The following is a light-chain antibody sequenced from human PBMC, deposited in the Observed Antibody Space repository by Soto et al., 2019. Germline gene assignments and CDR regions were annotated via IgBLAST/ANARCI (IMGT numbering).Light chain of an antibody. CDR2: DAS. CDR1: QDIRKY. Sequence: IQMTQSPSLLSASVGDRVTITCQATQDIRKYLNWYQQTPGKAPKLLIYDASSLATGVPPRFSGSGSGTYFTFTISGLQPEDLATYYYQQSDDRPYAFGQGTKLEIK. J-gene: IGKJ2*01. CDR3: QQSDDRPYA. V-gene: IGKV1-33*01.